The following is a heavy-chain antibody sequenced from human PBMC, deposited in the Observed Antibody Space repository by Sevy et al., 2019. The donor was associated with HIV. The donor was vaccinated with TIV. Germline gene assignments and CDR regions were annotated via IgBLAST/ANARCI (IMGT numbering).Heavy chain of an antibody. Sequence: ASVKVSCKVSGYTLSQVSMHWVRQVPGKGLAWMGSFDPEDGETIYAQKFQGRLTMTEDTSTDTAYMELSSLKSEDTAVFYCAITKDYYDSSGCPFDYWGQGTLVTVSS. J-gene: IGHJ4*02. CDR2: FDPEDGET. CDR1: GYTLSQVS. D-gene: IGHD3-22*01. CDR3: AITKDYYDSSGCPFDY. V-gene: IGHV1-24*01.